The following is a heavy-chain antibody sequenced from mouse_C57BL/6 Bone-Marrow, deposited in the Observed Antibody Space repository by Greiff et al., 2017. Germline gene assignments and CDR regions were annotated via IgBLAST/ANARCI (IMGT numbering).Heavy chain of an antibody. V-gene: IGHV5-12*01. D-gene: IGHD2-4*01. Sequence: DVQLQESGGGLVQPGGSLKLSCAASGFTFSDYYMYWVRQTPEKRLEWVAYISNGGGSTYYPDTVKGRFTISRDNAKNTLYLQMSRLKSEDTAMYYCARPHYDYDWFAYWGQGTLVTVSA. J-gene: IGHJ3*01. CDR2: ISNGGGST. CDR1: GFTFSDYY. CDR3: ARPHYDYDWFAY.